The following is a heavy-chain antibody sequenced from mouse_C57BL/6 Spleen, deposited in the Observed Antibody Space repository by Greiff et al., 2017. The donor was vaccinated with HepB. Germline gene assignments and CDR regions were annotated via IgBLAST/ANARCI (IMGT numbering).Heavy chain of an antibody. CDR2: INYDGSST. CDR1: GFTFSDYY. V-gene: IGHV5-16*01. J-gene: IGHJ4*01. Sequence: EVQRVESEGGLVQPGSSMKLSCTASGFTFSDYYMAWVRQVPEKGLEWVANINYDGSSTYYLDSLKSRFIISRDNAKNILYLQMSSLKSEDTATYYCARGRYYYGSTIYAMDYWGQGTSVTVSS. D-gene: IGHD1-1*01. CDR3: ARGRYYYGSTIYAMDY.